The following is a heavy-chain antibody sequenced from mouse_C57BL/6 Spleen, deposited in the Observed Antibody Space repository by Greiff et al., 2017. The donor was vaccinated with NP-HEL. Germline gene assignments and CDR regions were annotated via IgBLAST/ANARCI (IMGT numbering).Heavy chain of an antibody. V-gene: IGHV1-53*01. CDR1: GYTFTSYW. CDR3: ARGEELRRVYFDY. J-gene: IGHJ2*01. CDR2: INPSNGGT. D-gene: IGHD2-4*01. Sequence: QVQLQQSGTELVKPGASVKLSCKASGYTFTSYWMHWVKQRPGQGLEWIGNINPSNGGTNYNEKFKSKATLTVDKSSSTAYMQLSSLTSEDSAVDYCARGEELRRVYFDYWGQGTTLTVSS.